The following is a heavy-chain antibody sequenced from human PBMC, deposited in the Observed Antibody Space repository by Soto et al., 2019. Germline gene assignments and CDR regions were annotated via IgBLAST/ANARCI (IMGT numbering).Heavy chain of an antibody. J-gene: IGHJ6*02. CDR1: GFTFSSYW. D-gene: IGHD3-22*01. Sequence: GGSLRLSCAASGFTFSSYWMSWVRQAPGKGLEWVANIKQDGSEKYYVDSVKGRFTISRDNAKNSLYLQMNSLRAEDTAVYYCARVYYDSSGYSTPVYYYGMDVWGQGTTVTVSS. CDR3: ARVYYDSSGYSTPVYYYGMDV. CDR2: IKQDGSEK. V-gene: IGHV3-7*01.